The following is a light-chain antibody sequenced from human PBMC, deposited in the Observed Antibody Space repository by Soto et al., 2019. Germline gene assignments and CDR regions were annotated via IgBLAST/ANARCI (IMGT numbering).Light chain of an antibody. Sequence: QSVLTQPASVSGSPGQSITISCTGTSSDVGSYNLVSWYQQHPGKAPKLMINEGSKRPSGVSNRFSGSKSGNTASLTISGLQAEDEADYYCCSYAGSSTFGVFGGGTQLTVL. CDR3: CSYAGSSTFGV. J-gene: IGLJ2*01. CDR2: EGS. V-gene: IGLV2-23*03. CDR1: SSDVGSYNL.